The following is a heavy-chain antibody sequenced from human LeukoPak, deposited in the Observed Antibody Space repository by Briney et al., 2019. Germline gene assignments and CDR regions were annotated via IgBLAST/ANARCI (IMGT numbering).Heavy chain of an antibody. Sequence: GASVTVSCKASGYNFISYYMHWVRQAPGQGLEWMGIINPSGGSTGYAQKFQHRVTMTRDTSTSTVYMELSSLKSEDTAAYDCAREDVVLEDGVRYLYYGLDVWGQGTTVTVSS. CDR1: GYNFISYY. J-gene: IGHJ6*02. D-gene: IGHD2-8*01. CDR3: AREDVVLEDGVRYLYYGLDV. V-gene: IGHV1-46*01. CDR2: INPSGGST.